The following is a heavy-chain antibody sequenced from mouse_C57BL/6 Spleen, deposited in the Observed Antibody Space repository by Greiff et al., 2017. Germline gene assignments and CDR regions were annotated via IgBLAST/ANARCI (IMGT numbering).Heavy chain of an antibody. CDR1: GYTFTSYW. J-gene: IGHJ2*01. CDR2: INPTNGYT. Sequence: QVQLQQSGAELVKPGASVKMSCKASGYTFTSYWMHWVKQRPGQGLEWIGEINPTNGYTNYNQKFKGKATLTVDTSSSTAYMQLRSLTSEDAAVLYCALDSSGYYFDYWGQGTTLTVSS. CDR3: ALDSSGYYFDY. D-gene: IGHD3-2*02. V-gene: IGHV1-50*01.